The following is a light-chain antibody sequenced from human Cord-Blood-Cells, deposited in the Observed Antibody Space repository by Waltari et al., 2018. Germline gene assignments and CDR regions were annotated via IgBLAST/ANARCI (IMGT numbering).Light chain of an antibody. V-gene: IGLV2-23*01. CDR2: EGI. CDR3: CSYAGSSTWV. CDR1: SSAVGRYHL. Sequence: QAALTQPAPVCGSPGQSLTLPRTGTSSAVGRYHLVSWYQQHPGNAPKLMIYEGIKRPSGVSNRFSGSKSDNTASLTISGLQAEDEADYYCCSYAGSSTWVFGGGTKLTVL. J-gene: IGLJ3*02.